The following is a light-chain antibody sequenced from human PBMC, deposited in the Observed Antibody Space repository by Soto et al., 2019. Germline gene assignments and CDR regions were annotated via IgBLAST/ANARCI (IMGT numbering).Light chain of an antibody. Sequence: QSALTQPASVSGSPGQSITISCTGTRSDSGGYNYVSWFQQHPGKAPKLMIYDVSNRPSGVSDRFSGSKSGNTASLTISGLQADDEADYYCSSYTGSNTVVFGGGTKLTVL. V-gene: IGLV2-14*01. CDR3: SSYTGSNTVV. CDR1: RSDSGGYNY. CDR2: DVS. J-gene: IGLJ2*01.